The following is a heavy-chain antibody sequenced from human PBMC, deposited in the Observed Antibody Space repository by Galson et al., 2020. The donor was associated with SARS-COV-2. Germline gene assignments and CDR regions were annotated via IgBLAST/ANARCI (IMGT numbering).Heavy chain of an antibody. CDR1: GFSFSNYE. V-gene: IGHV3-48*03. CDR2: ISSSGRTI. J-gene: IGHJ4*02. Sequence: TGGLRLSCAASGFSFSNYEMNWVRQAPGKGLEWISYISSSGRTIHYADSVKGRFTISRDNAKSSLSLQMNSLRAEDTAVYYCARLDAYGPGYWGQGTLVTVSS. CDR3: ARLDAYGPGY. D-gene: IGHD2-21*01.